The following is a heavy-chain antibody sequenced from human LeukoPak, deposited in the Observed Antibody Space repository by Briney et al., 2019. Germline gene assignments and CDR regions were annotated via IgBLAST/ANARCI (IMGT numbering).Heavy chain of an antibody. CDR3: ARLSSGYYSLSPPEFDY. J-gene: IGHJ4*02. D-gene: IGHD3-22*01. V-gene: IGHV5-51*01. CDR1: GYSFTSYW. CDR2: IYPGDSDT. Sequence: GESLKISCKGSGYSFTSYWIGWVRQMPGKGLEWMGIIYPGDSDTRYSPSFQGQVTISADKSISTAYLQWSSLKASDTAMYYCARLSSGYYSLSPPEFDYWGQGTLVTVSS.